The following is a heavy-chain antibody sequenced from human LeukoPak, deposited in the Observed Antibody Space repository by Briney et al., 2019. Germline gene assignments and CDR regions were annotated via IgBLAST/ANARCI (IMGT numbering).Heavy chain of an antibody. V-gene: IGHV4-61*08. Sequence: PSQTLSLTCTVSGGSVSSAGYYWSWIRQPPGKGLEWIGYIYYSGSTNYNPSLKSRVAISVDTSKNQFSLKLSSVTAADTAVYYCARVLGLNVDYWGQGTLVTVSS. CDR2: IYYSGST. CDR3: ARVLGLNVDY. CDR1: GGSVSSAGYY. D-gene: IGHD2-15*01. J-gene: IGHJ4*02.